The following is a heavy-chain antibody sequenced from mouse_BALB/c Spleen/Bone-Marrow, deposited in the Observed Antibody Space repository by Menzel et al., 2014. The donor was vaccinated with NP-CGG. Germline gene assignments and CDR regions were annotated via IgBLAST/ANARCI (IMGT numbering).Heavy chain of an antibody. Sequence: EVKVVESGGGLVQPGGFLKLSCAASGFDFSRYWMTWVRRAPGKGLEWIGEINPASSTINYTPSLKDKFIISRDNAKNTLYLQMSKVRSEDTALYYCAKNYYYGYVAYWGQGTLVTVSA. CDR2: INPASSTI. D-gene: IGHD1-2*01. J-gene: IGHJ3*01. CDR3: AKNYYYGYVAY. CDR1: GFDFSRYW. V-gene: IGHV4-1*02.